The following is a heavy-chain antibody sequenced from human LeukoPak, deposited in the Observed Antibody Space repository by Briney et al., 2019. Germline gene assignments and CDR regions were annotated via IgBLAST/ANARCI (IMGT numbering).Heavy chain of an antibody. CDR2: IIPIFGTA. CDR3: ARVLAEMAFNGADY. Sequence: ASVKVSCKASGGTFSSYAISWVRQAPGQGLEWMGGIIPIFGTANYAQKFQGRVTITADKSTSTAYMELSSLRSEDTAVYYCARVLAEMAFNGADYWGQGTLVTVSS. V-gene: IGHV1-69*06. D-gene: IGHD5-24*01. CDR1: GGTFSSYA. J-gene: IGHJ4*02.